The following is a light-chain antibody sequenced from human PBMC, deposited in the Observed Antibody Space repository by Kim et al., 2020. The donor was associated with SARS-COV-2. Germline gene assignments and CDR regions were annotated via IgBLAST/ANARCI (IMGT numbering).Light chain of an antibody. CDR2: GAS. Sequence: VTPGERVTLSCRASQSVGTYLAWYQQKPDQAPRLLLYGASTRATGMSARFSGSGSGTEFTLTISSLQSEDFAVYYCQQYKKWPLTFGGGTKVDIK. J-gene: IGKJ4*01. V-gene: IGKV3-15*01. CDR3: QQYKKWPLT. CDR1: QSVGTY.